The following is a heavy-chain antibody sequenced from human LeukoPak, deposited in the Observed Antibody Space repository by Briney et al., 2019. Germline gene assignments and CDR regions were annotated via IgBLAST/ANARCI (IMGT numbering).Heavy chain of an antibody. D-gene: IGHD3-22*01. J-gene: IGHJ4*02. CDR3: TRDYYDGSGYYRSLDY. CDR2: IRSKANSYAT. V-gene: IGHV3-73*01. Sequence: PGGSLRLSCAASGFTFSGSAMHWVRQASGKGLEWVGRIRSKANSYATAYAASVKGRFTISRDDSKNTAYLQMNSLKTEDTAVYYCTRDYYDGSGYYRSLDYWGQGTLVTVSS. CDR1: GFTFSGSA.